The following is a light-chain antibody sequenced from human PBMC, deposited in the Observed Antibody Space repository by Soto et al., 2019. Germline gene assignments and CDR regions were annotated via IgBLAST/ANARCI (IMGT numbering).Light chain of an antibody. CDR1: QSVSSSY. Sequence: EIVFTQSPGTLSLSPGERATLSCRASQSVSSSYLAWYQPKPGQAPRLIIYGASSRANVIPDRFSGSGSGTDLTLTISRLEPEDFAVYYCQQYGSSPSWTFGQGTKVDIK. CDR2: GAS. J-gene: IGKJ1*01. CDR3: QQYGSSPSWT. V-gene: IGKV3-20*01.